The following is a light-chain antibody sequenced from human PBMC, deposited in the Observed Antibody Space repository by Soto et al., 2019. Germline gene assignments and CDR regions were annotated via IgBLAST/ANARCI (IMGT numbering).Light chain of an antibody. CDR1: QSVSDN. CDR3: QQYDNSPIT. V-gene: IGKV3-20*01. Sequence: EIVMTQSPATLSVSPGERATLSCRASQSVSDNLAWYQQKPGQAPRLLIYGASSRATGIPDRFSGSGSGTDFTLTISRLEPEDFAVYYCQQYDNSPITFGQGTRLEIK. CDR2: GAS. J-gene: IGKJ5*01.